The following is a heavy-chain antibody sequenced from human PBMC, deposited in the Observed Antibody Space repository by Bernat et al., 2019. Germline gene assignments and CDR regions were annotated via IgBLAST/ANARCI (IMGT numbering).Heavy chain of an antibody. CDR2: ISGSGGST. D-gene: IGHD6-19*01. V-gene: IGHV3-23*04. J-gene: IGHJ4*02. Sequence: VQLVESGGGVVQPGRSLRLSCAASGFTFSSYAMSWVRQAPGKGLEWVSAISGSGGSTYYADSVKGRFTISRDNSKNTLYLQMNSLRAEDTVVYYCAKERGSSGWYGGYYFDYWGQGTLVTVSS. CDR1: GFTFSSYA. CDR3: AKERGSSGWYGGYYFDY.